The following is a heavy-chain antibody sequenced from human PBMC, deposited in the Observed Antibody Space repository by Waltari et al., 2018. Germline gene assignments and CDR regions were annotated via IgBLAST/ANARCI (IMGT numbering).Heavy chain of an antibody. CDR1: GYTFTSYY. Sequence: QVQLVQSGAEVKKPGASVKVSCKASGYTFTSYYMLWVRQAPGQGLEWMGIINTSGGSTSYAQKFQGRVTMTRDTSTSTVYLELSSLRSEDTAVYYCAREEYYHMDVWGKGTTVTISS. J-gene: IGHJ6*03. CDR2: INTSGGST. CDR3: AREEYYHMDV. V-gene: IGHV1-46*01.